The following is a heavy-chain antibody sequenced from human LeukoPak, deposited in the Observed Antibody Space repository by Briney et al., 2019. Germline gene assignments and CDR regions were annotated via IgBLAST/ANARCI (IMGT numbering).Heavy chain of an antibody. CDR2: INPNSGAT. D-gene: IGHD6-13*01. V-gene: IGHV1-2*02. Sequence: ASVKVSCKASGYTFTGYYIHWVRQAPGQGLEWMGWINPNSGATNYAQKFQGRVAMTRDTSISTAYMEVSRLRSDDTALYYCARGRQQMYGTFDYWGQGTLVTVSS. CDR1: GYTFTGYY. J-gene: IGHJ4*02. CDR3: ARGRQQMYGTFDY.